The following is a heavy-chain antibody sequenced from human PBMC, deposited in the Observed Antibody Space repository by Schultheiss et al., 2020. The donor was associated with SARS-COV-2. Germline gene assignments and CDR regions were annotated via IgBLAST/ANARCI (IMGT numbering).Heavy chain of an antibody. V-gene: IGHV3-30*03. CDR2: ISYDGSNK. D-gene: IGHD3-22*01. CDR1: GFTFSSYG. J-gene: IGHJ4*02. CDR3: ARGIVVFDY. Sequence: GGSLRLSCAASGFTFSSYGMHWVRQAPGKGLEWVAVISYDGSNKYYADSVKGRFTISRDNSKSTLYLQMNSLRAEDTAVYFCARGIVVFDYWGQGTLVTVSS.